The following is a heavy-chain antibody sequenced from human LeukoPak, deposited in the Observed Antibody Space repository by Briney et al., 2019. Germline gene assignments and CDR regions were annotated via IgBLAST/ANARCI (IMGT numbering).Heavy chain of an antibody. J-gene: IGHJ5*02. D-gene: IGHD1-1*01. CDR3: ARAVQASLQPRFDP. CDR2: SYYSGTT. CDR1: GDSINSGDYY. V-gene: IGHV4-30-4*08. Sequence: PSQTLSLTCSVSGDSINSGDYYWRWLRQPPGKGLEWIGYSYYSGTTYYNPSLRSRVTVSVDTSKNKFSLMLNSVTAADTAVYYCARAVQASLQPRFDPWGQGTLATVSS.